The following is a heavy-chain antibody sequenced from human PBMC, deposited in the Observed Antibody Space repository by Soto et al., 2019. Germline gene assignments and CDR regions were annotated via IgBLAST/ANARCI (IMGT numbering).Heavy chain of an antibody. V-gene: IGHV3-74*01. CDR1: GFDFTNSW. CDR3: TRDQRYSSSV. CDR2: VNSDGSIT. Sequence: LRLSCAASGFDFTNSWMHWVRQPPGKGLVWVSHVNSDGSITTYADSVKGRFTISRDNAKNTVYLQMNSLRVEDTAVYYCTRDQRYSSSVWGQGTLVTVSS. J-gene: IGHJ4*02. D-gene: IGHD5-18*01.